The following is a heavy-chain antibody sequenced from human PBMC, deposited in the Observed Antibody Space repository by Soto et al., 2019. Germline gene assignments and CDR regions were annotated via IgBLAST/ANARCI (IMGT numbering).Heavy chain of an antibody. D-gene: IGHD2-8*01. CDR2: ITGSSGVI. CDR1: GFTFSSYS. V-gene: IGHV3-48*02. CDR3: ARDNGMAGSFDP. J-gene: IGHJ5*02. Sequence: EVKLVESGGGLVQPGGSLRLSCAASGFTFSSYSMNWVRQAPGKGLEWVAYITGSSGVIYYADSAKGRFTISRDNARNSLYLQMKSLRDEDTAVYYCARDNGMAGSFDPWGQGTLVTVSP.